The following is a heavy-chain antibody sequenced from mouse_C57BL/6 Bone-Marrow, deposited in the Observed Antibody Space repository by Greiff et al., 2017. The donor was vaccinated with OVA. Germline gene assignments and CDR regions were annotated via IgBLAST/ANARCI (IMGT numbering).Heavy chain of an antibody. CDR3: ARLYYGKRTYAMDY. Sequence: VQLQQSGAELVRPGASVKLSCKASGYTFTDYYINWVKQRPGQGLEWIARIYPGSGNTYYNEKFKGKATLTAEKSSSTAYMQLSSLTSEDSAVYFCARLYYGKRTYAMDYWGQGTSVTVSS. V-gene: IGHV1-76*01. J-gene: IGHJ4*01. CDR2: IYPGSGNT. CDR1: GYTFTDYY. D-gene: IGHD1-1*01.